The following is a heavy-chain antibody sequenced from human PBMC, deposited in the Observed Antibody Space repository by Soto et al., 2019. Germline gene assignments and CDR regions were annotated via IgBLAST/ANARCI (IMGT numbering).Heavy chain of an antibody. V-gene: IGHV3-23*01. CDR2: LRSSGDRT. CDR3: AHCSAEFTASSFDP. Sequence: EVQLLEFGGGLVQPGGSLRLSCAASGFTFSNYAMSWVRQVPGKGLEWVAGLRSSGDRTYYADSVKGRFTISRDNSKNNPNLPMNKLRTAETAVDTFAHCSAEFTASSFDPWGQGSLVSVSS. D-gene: IGHD2-21*01. CDR1: GFTFSNYA. J-gene: IGHJ5*02.